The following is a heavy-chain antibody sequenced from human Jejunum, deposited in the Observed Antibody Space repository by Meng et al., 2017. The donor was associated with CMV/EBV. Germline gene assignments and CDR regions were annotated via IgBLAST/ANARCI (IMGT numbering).Heavy chain of an antibody. D-gene: IGHD3-3*01. J-gene: IGHJ4*02. Sequence: QELLQESGPGLVKPSQTLSLTCSVSGGSIGSGDYYWSWIRQPPGKGLEWIGYIHDTGSTYYNPSLKSRVDISLGTSRNHFSLTLSSVTAEDTAVYFCARGSIFVSFDSWGQGTLVTVSS. CDR1: GGSIGSGDYY. CDR3: ARGSIFVSFDS. V-gene: IGHV4-30-4*08. CDR2: IHDTGST.